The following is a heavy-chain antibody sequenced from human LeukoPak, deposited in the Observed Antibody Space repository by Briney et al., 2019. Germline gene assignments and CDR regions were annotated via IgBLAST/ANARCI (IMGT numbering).Heavy chain of an antibody. J-gene: IGHJ4*02. CDR1: GGSLSSYY. Sequence: SETLSLTCTVSGGSLSSYYWSWIRQPPGKGLEWIGYIYYSGSTNYNPSLKSRVTISVDTSKNQFSLKLSSVTAADTAVYYCARHASATYSSSWYSVWGQGTLVTVSS. V-gene: IGHV4-59*08. CDR2: IYYSGST. CDR3: ARHASATYSSSWYSV. D-gene: IGHD6-13*01.